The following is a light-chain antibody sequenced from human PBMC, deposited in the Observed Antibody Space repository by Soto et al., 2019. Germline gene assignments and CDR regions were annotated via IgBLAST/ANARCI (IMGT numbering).Light chain of an antibody. CDR3: MQSLDTWT. J-gene: IGKJ1*01. Sequence: DFVMTQSPLSLSVTPGEPASISCRSSRSLLHSNGYNYLEWYLQKPGQSPQLLIYLGSNRASGVPERFSGSGSGTDFTLRISRVEAGDVGVYYCMQSLDTWTFRQGTKVEIK. CDR2: LGS. CDR1: RSLLHSNGYNY. V-gene: IGKV2-28*01.